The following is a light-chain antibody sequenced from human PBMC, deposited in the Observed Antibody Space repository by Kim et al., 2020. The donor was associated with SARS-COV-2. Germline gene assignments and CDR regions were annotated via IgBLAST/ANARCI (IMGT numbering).Light chain of an antibody. J-gene: IGKJ5*01. Sequence: ASEGDRVTITCRASQEINTRLVWYQQKPEKAPKTLIYAASNLQSGVPSRFSGSGSGTDFTLTISSLQPEDFATYYCQQYQRYPITFGQGTRLEIK. CDR1: QEINTR. CDR3: QQYQRYPIT. V-gene: IGKV1D-16*01. CDR2: AAS.